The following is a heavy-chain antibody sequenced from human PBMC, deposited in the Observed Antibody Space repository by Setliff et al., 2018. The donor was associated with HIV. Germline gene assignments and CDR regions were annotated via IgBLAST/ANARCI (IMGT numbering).Heavy chain of an antibody. CDR1: GFIFGDYY. CDR3: ATDRVLPSAIRGGWLDP. D-gene: IGHD2-2*02. CDR2: VDPEDGET. Sequence: ASVKVSCKGSGFIFGDYYMHWVQLAPGRGLEWMGRVDPEDGETIYAEKFQGGLTITADTSTDTTYMELSSLRADDTAIYYCATDRVLPSAIRGGWLDPWGQGTLVTVSS. V-gene: IGHV1-69-2*01. J-gene: IGHJ5*02.